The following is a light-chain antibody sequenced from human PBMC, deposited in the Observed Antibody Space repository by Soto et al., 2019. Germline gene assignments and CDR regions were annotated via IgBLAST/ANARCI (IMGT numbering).Light chain of an antibody. CDR1: QSVNSNY. J-gene: IGKJ2*01. V-gene: IGKV3-20*01. Sequence: DIVLTQSPGTLSLSPGERATLSCRASQSVNSNYLVWYQQKPGQAPRLLIFGASTRATGISDRFRGSGSGTDFTLTINRLEPEDFAVYYCQQYGRTFGQGTKLEIK. CDR2: GAS. CDR3: QQYGRT.